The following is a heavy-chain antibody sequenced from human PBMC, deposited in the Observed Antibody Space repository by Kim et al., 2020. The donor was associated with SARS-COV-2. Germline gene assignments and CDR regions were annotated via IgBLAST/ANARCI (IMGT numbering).Heavy chain of an antibody. D-gene: IGHD2-15*01. Sequence: SVKVSCKTSGGTFSKFTFSWVRQAPGQGLEWMGGVIPMRGMTNYAQNFQGRVAITADESTSTAYVELSGLRSEDTGMHYCAVGYCGGGACDYHFVYWGQGTLVTVSS. CDR2: VIPMRGMT. CDR3: AVGYCGGGACDYHFVY. J-gene: IGHJ4*02. V-gene: IGHV1-69*10. CDR1: GGTFSKFT.